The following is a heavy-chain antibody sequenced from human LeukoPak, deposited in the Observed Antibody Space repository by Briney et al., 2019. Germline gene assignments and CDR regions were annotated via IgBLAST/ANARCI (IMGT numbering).Heavy chain of an antibody. CDR3: ARDLPTGSYYYYGMDV. Sequence: ASVKVSCKASGYTFTGYYMHWVRQAPGQGLGWMGWINPNSGGTNYAQKFQGRVTMTRDTSISTAYMELSRLRSDDTAVYYCARDLPTGSYYYYGMDVWGQGTTVTVSS. D-gene: IGHD1-14*01. V-gene: IGHV1-2*02. CDR2: INPNSGGT. J-gene: IGHJ6*02. CDR1: GYTFTGYY.